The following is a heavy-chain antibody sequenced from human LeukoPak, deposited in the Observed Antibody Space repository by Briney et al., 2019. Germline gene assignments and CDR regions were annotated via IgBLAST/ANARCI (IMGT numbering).Heavy chain of an antibody. D-gene: IGHD1-1*01. CDR2: IYYSGST. V-gene: IGHV4-39*01. J-gene: IGHJ5*02. Sequence: SETLSLTCAVYGGSFSGHYWGWIRQPPGKGLEWIGSIYYSGSTYYNPSLKSRVTISVDTSKNQFSLKLSPVTAADTAVYYCARHAVRPGNWFDPWGQGTLVTVSS. CDR3: ARHAVRPGNWFDP. CDR1: GGSFSGHY.